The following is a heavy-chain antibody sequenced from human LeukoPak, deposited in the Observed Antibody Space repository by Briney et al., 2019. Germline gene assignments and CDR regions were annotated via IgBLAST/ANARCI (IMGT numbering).Heavy chain of an antibody. V-gene: IGHV1-2*02. CDR3: ARDGWGYDILTGYYTPVNFDY. CDR2: INPNSGGT. D-gene: IGHD3-9*01. J-gene: IGHJ4*02. CDR1: GYTFTGYY. Sequence: ASVKVSCKASGYTFTGYYMHWVRQVPGQGLEWMGWINPNSGGTNYAQKFQGRVTMTRDTSISTAYMELSRLRSDDTAVYCCARDGWGYDILTGYYTPVNFDYWGQGTLVTVSS.